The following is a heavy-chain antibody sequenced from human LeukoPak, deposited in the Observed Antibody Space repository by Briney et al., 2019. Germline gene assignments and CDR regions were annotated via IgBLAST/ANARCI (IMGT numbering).Heavy chain of an antibody. CDR3: ARVGVYSTSQIPFDY. D-gene: IGHD6-6*01. CDR2: IYYSGST. V-gene: IGHV4-30-4*08. Sequence: SQTLSLTCTVSGGSISSGDYYWSWIRQPPGKGLEWIGYIYYSGSTYYNPSLRSRVTISGDTSKNQISLKLSSVTAADTAVYYCARVGVYSTSQIPFDYWGQGTLVTVSS. CDR1: GGSISSGDYY. J-gene: IGHJ4*02.